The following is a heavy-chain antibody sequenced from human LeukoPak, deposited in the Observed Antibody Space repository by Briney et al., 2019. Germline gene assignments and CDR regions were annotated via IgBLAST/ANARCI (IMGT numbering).Heavy chain of an antibody. D-gene: IGHD6-13*01. CDR3: AKAWAAAGTFAS. V-gene: IGHV3-74*01. CDR2: INGDGKST. CDR1: GFTFSTYF. Sequence: PGGSLRLSCAAAGFTFSTYFMHWVRQAPGKGLVWVSRINGDGKSTTYADSVMGRFTISRDNAKNTLYLQMNSLRAEETPVYYCAKAWAAAGTFASWGQGTLVTVSS. J-gene: IGHJ4*02.